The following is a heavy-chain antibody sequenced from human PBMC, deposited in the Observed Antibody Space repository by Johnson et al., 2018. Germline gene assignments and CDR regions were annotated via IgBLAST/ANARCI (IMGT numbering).Heavy chain of an antibody. CDR2: IYYSGST. Sequence: QVQLQESGPGLVKPSETLSLTCTVSGGSISSYYWSWIRQPPGKGLEWIGYIYYSGSTNYKPSLKSRVTISVDTAKNQFSLKLSSVTAADPAVYYCAKVVRSGCYGYYYYYMDVWGKGTTVTVSS. CDR3: AKVVRSGCYGYYYYYMDV. J-gene: IGHJ6*03. CDR1: GGSISSYY. D-gene: IGHD6-19*01. V-gene: IGHV4-59*01.